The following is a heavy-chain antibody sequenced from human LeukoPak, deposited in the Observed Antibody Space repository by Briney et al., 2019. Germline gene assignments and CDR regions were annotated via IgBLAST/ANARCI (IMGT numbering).Heavy chain of an antibody. CDR3: ARKTGNYYGSGSYYGRKDAFDI. Sequence: SETLSLTCAVYGGSFSGYYWSWIRQPPGKGLEWIGEISHSGSTNYNPSLKSRVTISVDTSKNQFSLKLSSVTAADTAVYYCARKTGNYYGSGSYYGRKDAFDIWGQGTMVTVSS. J-gene: IGHJ3*02. V-gene: IGHV4-34*01. D-gene: IGHD3-10*01. CDR2: ISHSGST. CDR1: GGSFSGYY.